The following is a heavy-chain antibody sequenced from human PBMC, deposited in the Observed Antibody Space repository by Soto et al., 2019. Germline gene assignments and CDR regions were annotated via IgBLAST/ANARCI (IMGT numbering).Heavy chain of an antibody. CDR3: TTDPSIAAFY. D-gene: IGHD6-6*01. V-gene: IGHV3-15*01. CDR2: IKRKIEGGTT. J-gene: IGHJ4*02. Sequence: GGSLRLSCAASGFTFSNAWMSWVRQAPGKGLEWVGRIKRKIEGGTTAYAAPVRGRFTISRDDSKNTLYLQMDSLKTEDTAVYYCTTDPSIAAFYWGRGTLVTVSS. CDR1: GFTFSNAW.